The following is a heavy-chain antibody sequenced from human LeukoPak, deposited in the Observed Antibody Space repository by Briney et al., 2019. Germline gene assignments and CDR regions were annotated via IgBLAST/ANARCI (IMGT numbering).Heavy chain of an antibody. CDR3: AKGRSGSPGRYFDY. J-gene: IGHJ4*02. D-gene: IGHD1-26*01. Sequence: PGGSLRLSCVASGFTFSSYAMSWVRPAPGKGLEWVSAISGSGGTTFYADSVKGRFTISRDNSKNTLYLQMNSLRAEDTAVYYCAKGRSGSPGRYFDYWGQGTLVTVSS. CDR2: ISGSGGTT. CDR1: GFTFSSYA. V-gene: IGHV3-23*01.